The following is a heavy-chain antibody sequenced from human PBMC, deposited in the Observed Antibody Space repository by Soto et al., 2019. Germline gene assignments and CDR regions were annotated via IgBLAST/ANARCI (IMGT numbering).Heavy chain of an antibody. J-gene: IGHJ2*01. D-gene: IGHD4-17*01. CDR1: GFTFSSYW. CDR2: INSDGSRT. V-gene: IGHV3-74*01. Sequence: EVHLVESGGGLVQPGGSLRLSCVVSGFTFSSYWMHWVRQAPGKGLVWVSRINSDGSRTNYADSVKGRVTLSRDNAENTLYLHMNSLTAEDTAVYYSARGGYGAWYLDLCGRGTLATVSS. CDR3: ARGGYGAWYLDL.